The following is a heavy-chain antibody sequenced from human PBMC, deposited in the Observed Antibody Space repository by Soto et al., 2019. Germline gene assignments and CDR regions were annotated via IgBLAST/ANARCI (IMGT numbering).Heavy chain of an antibody. CDR1: GDSVSSASGA. CDR2: TYYRSQWFN. D-gene: IGHD3-9*01. Sequence: XXTLSITCALSGDSVSSASGAWNCLRQSPSRGLEWLGRTYYRSQWFNDYAESVRGRITIDPDTSKNQFSLHLKSVTPEDTAVYYCARDLPLVASKDWGRGTLVTVSS. V-gene: IGHV6-1*01. CDR3: ARDLPLVASKD. J-gene: IGHJ4*02.